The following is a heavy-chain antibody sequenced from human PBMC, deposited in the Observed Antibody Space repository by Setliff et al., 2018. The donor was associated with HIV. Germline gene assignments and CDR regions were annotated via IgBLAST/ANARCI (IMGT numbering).Heavy chain of an antibody. J-gene: IGHJ5*02. V-gene: IGHV1-46*01. Sequence: ASVKVSCKASGYTFTSYYIHWVRQAPGQGLEWMGVIRPSGGSTSYAQSFQDRVTMTRDTSTSTVYMELSSLRSEDPAVYYCARVRSCSGGSCYGGEYWFDPWGQGTLVTVSS. CDR1: GYTFTSYY. D-gene: IGHD2-15*01. CDR3: ARVRSCSGGSCYGGEYWFDP. CDR2: IRPSGGST.